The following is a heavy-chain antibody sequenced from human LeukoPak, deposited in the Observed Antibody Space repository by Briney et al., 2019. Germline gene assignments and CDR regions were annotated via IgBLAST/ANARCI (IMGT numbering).Heavy chain of an antibody. CDR3: ATPGKEYSSGPHDAFDI. J-gene: IGHJ3*02. CDR2: INPSGGST. D-gene: IGHD6-19*01. CDR1: GYTFTSYY. Sequence: WASVKVSCKASGYTFTSYYMHWVRQAPGQGLEWMGIINPSGGSTSYAQKFQGRVTMTWDTSTSTVYMELSSLRSGDTAVYYCATPGKEYSSGPHDAFDIWGQGIMVTVSS. V-gene: IGHV1-46*01.